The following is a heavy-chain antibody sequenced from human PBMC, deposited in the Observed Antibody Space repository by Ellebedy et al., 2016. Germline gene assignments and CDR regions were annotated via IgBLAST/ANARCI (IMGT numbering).Heavy chain of an antibody. D-gene: IGHD2-2*02. CDR1: GGSISSYY. J-gene: IGHJ5*02. CDR2: IYYSGST. CDR3: ARGAGHCSSTSCYMGKFDP. Sequence: SETLSLTXTVSGGSISSYYWSWIRQPPGKGLEWIGYIYYSGSTNYNPSLKSRVTISVDTSKNQFSLKLSSVTAADTAVYYCARGAGHCSSTSCYMGKFDPWGQGTLVTVSS. V-gene: IGHV4-59*08.